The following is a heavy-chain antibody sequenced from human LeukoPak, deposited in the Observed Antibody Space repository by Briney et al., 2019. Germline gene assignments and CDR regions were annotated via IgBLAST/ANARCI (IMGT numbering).Heavy chain of an antibody. V-gene: IGHV3-33*01. D-gene: IGHD5-18*01. CDR2: IWYDGSNK. CDR3: ARDRGYSYGPAFDY. J-gene: IGHJ4*02. Sequence: GRSLRLSCAASGFTFSSYGMHWVRQAPGKGLEWVAVIWYDGSNKYYADSVKGRFTISRDNSKNTLYLQMNSLRAEDTAVYYCARDRGYSYGPAFDYWGQGTLVTVSS. CDR1: GFTFSSYG.